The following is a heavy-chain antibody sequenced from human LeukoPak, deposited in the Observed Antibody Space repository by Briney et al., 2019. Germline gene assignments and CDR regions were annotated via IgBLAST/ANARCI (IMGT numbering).Heavy chain of an antibody. CDR1: GGSIGSYY. Sequence: SETLSPTCTVSGGSIGSYYWSWIRQPPGKGLEWIGYIYYSGSINYNPSLKSRVTISVDTSKNQFSLKLSSVTAADTAVYYCARHDYGDYVLSPWGQGTLVTVSS. CDR3: ARHDYGDYVLSP. V-gene: IGHV4-59*08. J-gene: IGHJ5*02. D-gene: IGHD4-17*01. CDR2: IYYSGSI.